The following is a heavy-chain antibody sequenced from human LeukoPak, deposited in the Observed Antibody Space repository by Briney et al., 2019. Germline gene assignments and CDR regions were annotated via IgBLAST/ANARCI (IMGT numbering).Heavy chain of an antibody. D-gene: IGHD2-2*01. CDR2: ISYDGSNK. J-gene: IGHJ6*02. V-gene: IGHV3-30*18. CDR3: AKETPALGYCSSTSCYRYYGMDV. CDR1: GFTFSSYG. Sequence: PGRSLRLSCAASGFTFSSYGMHWVRQAPGKGLEWVAVISYDGSNKYYADSVKGRFTISRDNSKDTLYLQMNSLRAEDTAVYYCAKETPALGYCSSTSCYRYYGMDVWGQGTTVTVSS.